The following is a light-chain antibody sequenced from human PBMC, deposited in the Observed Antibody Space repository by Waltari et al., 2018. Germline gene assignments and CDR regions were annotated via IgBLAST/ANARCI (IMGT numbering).Light chain of an antibody. CDR1: SSDVVCYNF. V-gene: IGLV2-14*03. CDR2: DVS. J-gene: IGLJ2*01. CDR3: SSYTNSRDVL. Sequence: QSALTQPASVSGSPGQSITISCTATSSDVVCYNFFPWYQQHPGKAPKLKIYDVSNRPSGLSNRFSGSKSGNTASLTISGLQADDEADYSCSSYTNSRDVLFGGGTKLTVL.